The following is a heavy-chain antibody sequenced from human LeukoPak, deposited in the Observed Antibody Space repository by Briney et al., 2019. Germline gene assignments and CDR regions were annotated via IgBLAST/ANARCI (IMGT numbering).Heavy chain of an antibody. V-gene: IGHV3-48*01. CDR2: ITGGSNTI. Sequence: GGSLRLSCAASGFNYNIYSMNWVRQAPGKGLEWVSYITGGSNTIYYGDSVKGRFTTSRDNAKNSLYLQMNSLRAEDTAVYYCARGLQWGFDWWGQGTLVTVSS. CDR3: ARGLQWGFDW. D-gene: IGHD6-19*01. J-gene: IGHJ4*02. CDR1: GFNYNIYS.